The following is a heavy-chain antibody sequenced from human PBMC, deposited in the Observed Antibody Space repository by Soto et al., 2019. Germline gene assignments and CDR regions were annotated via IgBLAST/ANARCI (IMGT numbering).Heavy chain of an antibody. CDR3: AHIVLRTVFGLVTKPAIYFVF. D-gene: IGHD3-3*01. Sequence: QITLNESGPTQVKPRQTLTLTCTFSGFSLTTSGLGVGWIRQSPVKAPEWLALSYWDDDKRYSPSLKSRLTLTKDTSKNQVVPTMADLEPADKATYSCAHIVLRTVFGLVTKPAIYFVFWGKGTPVAVSS. V-gene: IGHV2-5*02. CDR2: SYWDDDK. CDR1: GFSLTTSGLG. J-gene: IGHJ4*02.